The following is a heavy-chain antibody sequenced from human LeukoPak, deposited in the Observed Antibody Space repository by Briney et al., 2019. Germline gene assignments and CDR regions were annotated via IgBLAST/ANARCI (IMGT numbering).Heavy chain of an antibody. V-gene: IGHV4-4*07. CDR2: IFSSGST. Sequence: SETLSLTCSVSGGSIRSYYWNWIRQPAENGLEWIGHIFSSGSTNYNPSLKSRVTLSVDTSKNQFSLQLNSVTPEDTAVYYCARAKLWQWLVIDPWGQGTLVTVSS. CDR1: GGSIRSYY. CDR3: ARAKLWQWLVIDP. D-gene: IGHD6-19*01. J-gene: IGHJ5*02.